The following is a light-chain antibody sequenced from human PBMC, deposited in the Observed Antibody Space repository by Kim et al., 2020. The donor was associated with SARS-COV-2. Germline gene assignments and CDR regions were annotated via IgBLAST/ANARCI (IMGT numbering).Light chain of an antibody. V-gene: IGLV3-1*01. CDR2: QDS. CDR3: QAWDSSTVV. J-gene: IGLJ2*01. Sequence: VSQGQTAGITGYGDKLGDKYACWYQQKPGQSPVLVIYQDSKRPSGIPERVSGSNSGNTATLTISGTQAMDEADYYCQAWDSSTVVFGGGTQLTVL. CDR1: KLGDKY.